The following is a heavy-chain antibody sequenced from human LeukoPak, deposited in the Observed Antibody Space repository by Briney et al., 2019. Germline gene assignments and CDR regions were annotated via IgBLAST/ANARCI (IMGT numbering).Heavy chain of an antibody. CDR3: ARDSSASFHYYSHHGIDV. Sequence: ASQTLSLTCTVSGGSISSGDYYWSWIRQPPGKGLEWIGYIDYSGSTYYNPSLKSRVTISVDTSKNQFSLKLSSVTAADTAVYYCARDSSASFHYYSHHGIDVWGPGTTVTASS. CDR1: GGSISSGDYY. V-gene: IGHV4-30-4*01. CDR2: IDYSGST. D-gene: IGHD3-10*01. J-gene: IGHJ6*02.